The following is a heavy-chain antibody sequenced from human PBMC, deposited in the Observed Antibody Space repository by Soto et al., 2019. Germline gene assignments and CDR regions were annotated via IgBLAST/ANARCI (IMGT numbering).Heavy chain of an antibody. D-gene: IGHD6-6*01. CDR1: GGTFSSYS. Sequence: VASVKVSCKASGGTFSSYSISWVRQAPGQGLEWMGWINPNSGGTNYAQKFQGWVTMTRDTSISTAYMELSRLRSDDTAVYYCAIPFYSSSSSDAFDIWGQGTMVTVSS. CDR2: INPNSGGT. J-gene: IGHJ3*02. V-gene: IGHV1-2*04. CDR3: AIPFYSSSSSDAFDI.